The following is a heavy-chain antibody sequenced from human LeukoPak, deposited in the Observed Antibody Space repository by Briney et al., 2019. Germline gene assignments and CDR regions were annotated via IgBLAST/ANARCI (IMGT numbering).Heavy chain of an antibody. CDR2: INSDGSTT. CDR1: GFTFSSYW. Sequence: GGSLRLSCAASGFTFSSYWMHWVRQDPGKGLVWVSRINSDGSTTTYADSVKGRFTISRDNAKNTLYLQMNSLRAEDTAVYYCARDRGYIYGYAFDYRGQGTLVTVSS. CDR3: ARDRGYIYGYAFDY. J-gene: IGHJ4*02. V-gene: IGHV3-74*01. D-gene: IGHD5-18*01.